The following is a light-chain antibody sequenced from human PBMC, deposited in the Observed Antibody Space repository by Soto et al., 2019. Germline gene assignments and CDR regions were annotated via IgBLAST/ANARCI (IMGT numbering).Light chain of an antibody. CDR3: QQAASFPIT. Sequence: DIQMTQSPSTPSASVGDRVTITCRASQSISSWLAWYQQKPGKAPKLLIYTGSSLQSGVPSRFSGSGSGTDFTLTINSLQPEDFATYYCQQAASFPITFGQGTRLEI. V-gene: IGKV1-12*01. CDR2: TGS. J-gene: IGKJ5*01. CDR1: QSISSW.